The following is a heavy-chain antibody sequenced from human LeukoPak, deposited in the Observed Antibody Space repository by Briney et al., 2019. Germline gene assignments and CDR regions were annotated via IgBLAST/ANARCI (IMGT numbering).Heavy chain of an antibody. CDR2: ISAYNGNT. CDR1: GYTFTSYG. V-gene: IGHV1-18*04. Sequence: GASVKVSCKASGYTFTSYGISWLRQAPGQEREWMGWISAYNGNTNYAQKLQGRVTMTTDTSTSTAYMELRSLRSDDTAVYYCARDTPYDILTDSNNWFDPWGQGTLVTVSS. D-gene: IGHD3-9*01. CDR3: ARDTPYDILTDSNNWFDP. J-gene: IGHJ5*02.